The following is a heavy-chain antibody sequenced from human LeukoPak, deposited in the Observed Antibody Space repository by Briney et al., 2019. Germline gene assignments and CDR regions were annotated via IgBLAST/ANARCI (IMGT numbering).Heavy chain of an antibody. Sequence: RTSDTLSLTCADYGESLNYYYWSWIRQSPEKGLEWIGEVFDGKTTNYNPSLKSRVTISAVTSSNQFSLNLKSVTAADTAVYYCASGAWATRLHSWAQGTLVIVSS. D-gene: IGHD5-24*01. CDR2: VFDGKTT. CDR1: GESLNYYY. CDR3: ASGAWATRLHS. V-gene: IGHV4-34*12. J-gene: IGHJ4*02.